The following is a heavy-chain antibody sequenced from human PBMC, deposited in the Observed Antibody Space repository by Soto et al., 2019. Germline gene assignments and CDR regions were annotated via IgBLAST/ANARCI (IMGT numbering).Heavy chain of an antibody. CDR2: IYYRGST. V-gene: IGHV4-59*08. D-gene: IGHD1-26*01. CDR1: GGSLSSYY. J-gene: IGHJ3*02. CDR3: ARHTTAYDAFYI. Sequence: QVPLPESVPGLVKPSETLSLTCTVSGGSLSSYYWSWIRKPPGKGLEWIGYIYYRGSTNYHPSLKCRVTISLDTSKNRFSRTLSSVTAADTAVYYCARHTTAYDAFYIWGPGTIVTVSS.